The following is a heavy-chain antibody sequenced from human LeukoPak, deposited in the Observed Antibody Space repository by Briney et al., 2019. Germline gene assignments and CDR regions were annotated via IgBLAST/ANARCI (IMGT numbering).Heavy chain of an antibody. J-gene: IGHJ4*02. D-gene: IGHD3-22*01. CDR1: GYTFTSYG. V-gene: IGHV1-69*13. CDR3: ARDTYYYDSSGYYYGY. Sequence: SVKVSCKASGYTFTSYGISWVRQAPGQGLEWMGGIIPIFGTANYAQKFQGRVTITADESTSTAYMELSSLRSEDTAVYYCARDTYYYDSSGYYYGYWGQGTLVTVSS. CDR2: IIPIFGTA.